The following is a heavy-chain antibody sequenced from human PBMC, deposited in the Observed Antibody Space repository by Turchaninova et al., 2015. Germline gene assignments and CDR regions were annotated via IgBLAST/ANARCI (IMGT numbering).Heavy chain of an antibody. D-gene: IGHD1-7*01. Sequence: QVQLQESGPGLVKPSETLSLPCTVSGGSISSYYWSWIRPPPGKGLEWMGYIYYSGSTNYNPSLKSRVTISVDTSKNQFSLKLSSVTAADTAVYYCARLMELMGGSNYYYMDVWGKGTTVTVSS. CDR3: ARLMELMGGSNYYYMDV. V-gene: IGHV4-59*12. CDR1: GGSISSYY. CDR2: IYYSGST. J-gene: IGHJ6*03.